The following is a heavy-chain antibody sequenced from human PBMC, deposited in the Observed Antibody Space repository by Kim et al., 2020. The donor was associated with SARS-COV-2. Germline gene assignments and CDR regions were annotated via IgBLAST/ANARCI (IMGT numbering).Heavy chain of an antibody. J-gene: IGHJ4*02. Sequence: GGSLRLSCAASGFTFSSYAMNWVRQAPGKGPEWVSLVSGSGGSTYHADSVKGRLAISRDNSKKTLYLQMNSLRAEDTALYYCAKGDSNNWPFFDYWGQGTLVTVSS. CDR1: GFTFSSYA. D-gene: IGHD1-1*01. V-gene: IGHV3-23*01. CDR2: VSGSGGST. CDR3: AKGDSNNWPFFDY.